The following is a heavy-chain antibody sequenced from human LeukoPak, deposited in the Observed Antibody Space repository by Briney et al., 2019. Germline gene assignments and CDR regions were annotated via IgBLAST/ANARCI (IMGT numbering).Heavy chain of an antibody. CDR2: ISYDGSNK. Sequence: GGPLRLSCAASGFTFSSYAMHWVRQAPGKGLEWVAVISYDGSNKYYADYVKGRFTISRDNSKNSLYLQMNSLRAEDTAVYYCARDYYGSGDHDYWGQGTLVTVSS. V-gene: IGHV3-30*04. D-gene: IGHD3-10*01. J-gene: IGHJ4*02. CDR3: ARDYYGSGDHDY. CDR1: GFTFSSYA.